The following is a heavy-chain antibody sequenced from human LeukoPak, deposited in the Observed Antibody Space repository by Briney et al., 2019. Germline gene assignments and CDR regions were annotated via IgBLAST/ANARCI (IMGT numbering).Heavy chain of an antibody. CDR3: ARERTAAGYFDY. J-gene: IGHJ4*02. V-gene: IGHV3-23*01. CDR2: ISGSGGRT. D-gene: IGHD6-13*01. Sequence: PGGSLRLSCAASGFTFSTYAMSWVRQAPGKGLEWVSAISGSGGRTYYADSVKGRFTISRDNSKNTLYLQMNSLRAEDTAVYYCARERTAAGYFDYWGQGTLVTVSS. CDR1: GFTFSTYA.